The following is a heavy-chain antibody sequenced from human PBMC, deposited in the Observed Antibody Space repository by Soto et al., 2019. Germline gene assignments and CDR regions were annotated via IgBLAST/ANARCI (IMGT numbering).Heavy chain of an antibody. CDR1: GGSISSYY. D-gene: IGHD1-7*01. J-gene: IGHJ4*02. CDR3: ARRYGTTFDY. CDR2: IYYSGST. V-gene: IGHV4-59*01. Sequence: SETLSLTFTVSGGSISSYYWSWIRQPPGKGLEWIGYIYYSGSTNYNPSLKSRVTISVDTSKNQFSLKLSSVTAADTAVYYCARRYGTTFDYWGQGTLVTVSS.